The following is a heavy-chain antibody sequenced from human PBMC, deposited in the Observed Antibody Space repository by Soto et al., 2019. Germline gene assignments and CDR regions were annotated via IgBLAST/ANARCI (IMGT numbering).Heavy chain of an antibody. J-gene: IGHJ6*02. D-gene: IGHD1-1*01. CDR3: ARVTPGNNLYYFSGLDV. CDR2: ISYEGSNT. V-gene: IGHV3-30-3*01. Sequence: QVHLVESGGGVAQPGRSLRLSCVASGFTFDTYGIHWVRQAPGKVLQWVALISYEGSNTYYADSVRGRFTISRDNSKNTLYLQINAPRPDDTGVYYCARVTPGNNLYYFSGLDVWGRGTSVTVSS. CDR1: GFTFDTYG.